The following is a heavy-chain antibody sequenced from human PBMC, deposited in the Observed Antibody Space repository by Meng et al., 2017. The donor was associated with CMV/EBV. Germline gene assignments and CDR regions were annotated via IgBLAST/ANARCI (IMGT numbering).Heavy chain of an antibody. CDR2: ISYDGSNK. J-gene: IGHJ4*02. Sequence: GESLKISCAASGFTFSSYAMHWVRQAPGKGLEWVAVISYDGSNKYYEDSVKGRFTISRDNSKNTLYLQRNSLRAEDTAVYYCARGWLRARIDYWGQGTLVTVSS. D-gene: IGHD5-18*01. V-gene: IGHV3-30*04. CDR1: GFTFSSYA. CDR3: ARGWLRARIDY.